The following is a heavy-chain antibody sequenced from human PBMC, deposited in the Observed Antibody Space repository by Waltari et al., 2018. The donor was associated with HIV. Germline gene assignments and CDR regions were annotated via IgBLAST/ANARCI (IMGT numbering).Heavy chain of an antibody. V-gene: IGHV3-74*03. CDR2: VNIDETTT. D-gene: IGHD3-3*01. J-gene: IGHJ4*02. CDR3: ARESPDGLYMEWLPTDY. CDR1: GFTFSRYW. Sequence: EEQLMESGGGLVQPGGSLRVSCAASGFTFSRYWMHWVRQAPGKGLVWCSRVNIDETTTTYADYVKGRFTISRDNAKDTLYLKMNSLRVEDTAIYYCARESPDGLYMEWLPTDYWDQGTLVTVSS.